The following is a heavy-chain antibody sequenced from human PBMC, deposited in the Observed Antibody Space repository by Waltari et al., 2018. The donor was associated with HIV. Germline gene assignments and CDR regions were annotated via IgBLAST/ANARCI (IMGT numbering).Heavy chain of an antibody. CDR2: INHSGFT. V-gene: IGHV4-34*01. J-gene: IGHJ4*02. D-gene: IGHD4-17*01. Sequence: QVQLQQWGAGLLQPSETLSLTCAVYGGSFSGYDWSWIRQPPGKGLEWIGEINHSGFTNYSPSLKSRVTISVDTSKNQFSLKLRSVTAADTAMYYCARGTPTTVTTQWGQGTLVTVSS. CDR1: GGSFSGYD. CDR3: ARGTPTTVTTQ.